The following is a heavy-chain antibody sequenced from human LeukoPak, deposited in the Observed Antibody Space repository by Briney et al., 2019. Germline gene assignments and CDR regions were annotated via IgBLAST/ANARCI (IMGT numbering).Heavy chain of an antibody. V-gene: IGHV3-21*04. CDR3: AGSVYSQPDQ. CDR1: GFTFGSYS. CDR2: ISSSSSYI. Sequence: GGSLRLSCAASGFTFGSYSMNWVRQAPGKGLEWVSSISSSSSYIYYADSVKGRFTISGDPSKSTLHLQMNSLRFEDTALYFCAGSVYSQPDQWGQGTQVAVSS. J-gene: IGHJ4*01. D-gene: IGHD4-11*01.